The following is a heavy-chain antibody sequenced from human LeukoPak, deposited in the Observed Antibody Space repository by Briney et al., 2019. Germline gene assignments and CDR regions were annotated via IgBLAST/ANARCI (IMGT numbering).Heavy chain of an antibody. D-gene: IGHD3-10*01. Sequence: ASVKVSCKASGYTFTSYSMHWVRQAPGQGLEWMGIIKSTGGSTSYAQKFQGRVTMTRDTSTSTVYMELSSLRSEDTAVYYCARELRRMVRGVISPLDYWGQGTLVTVSS. CDR2: IKSTGGST. CDR1: GYTFTSYS. J-gene: IGHJ4*02. V-gene: IGHV1-46*01. CDR3: ARELRRMVRGVISPLDY.